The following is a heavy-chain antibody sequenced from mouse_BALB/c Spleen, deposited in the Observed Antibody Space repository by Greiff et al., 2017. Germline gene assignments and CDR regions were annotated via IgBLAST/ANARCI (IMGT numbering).Heavy chain of an antibody. Sequence: QVHVKQPGAELVRPGASVKLSCKASGYTFTSYWINWVKQRPGQGLEWIGNIYPSDSYTNYNQKFKDKATLTVDKSSSTAYMQLSSPTSEDSAVYYCTRGGLGLPWFAYWGQGTLVTVSA. J-gene: IGHJ3*01. CDR1: GYTFTSYW. CDR3: TRGGLGLPWFAY. CDR2: IYPSDSYT. V-gene: IGHV1-69*02. D-gene: IGHD3-1*01.